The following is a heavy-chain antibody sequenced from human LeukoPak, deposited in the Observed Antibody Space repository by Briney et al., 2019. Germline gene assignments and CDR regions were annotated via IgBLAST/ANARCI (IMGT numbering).Heavy chain of an antibody. Sequence: SVKVSCKASGGTFSSYAISWVRQAPGQGLEWVGRIIPILGIANYAQKFQGRVTITADKSTSTAYMELSSLRSEDTAVYYCASCDILTEGYYGMDVWGQGTTVTVSS. J-gene: IGHJ6*02. D-gene: IGHD3-9*01. CDR1: GGTFSSYA. CDR3: ASCDILTEGYYGMDV. V-gene: IGHV1-69*04. CDR2: IIPILGIA.